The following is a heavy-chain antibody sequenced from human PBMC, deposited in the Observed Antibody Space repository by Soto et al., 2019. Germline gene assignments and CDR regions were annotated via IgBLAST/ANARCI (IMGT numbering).Heavy chain of an antibody. CDR1: GFSFRNYA. CDR2: LTGSSSNT. CDR3: ANGRATYGLLTHDY. Sequence: GGSLRLSCAASGFSFRNYAMSWVRQPPGKGLEWISTLTGSSSNTYYADSVKGRFAISRDNSRNTLYLQMHSLTAEDTAVYYCANGRATYGLLTHDYWGQGTLVTVSS. V-gene: IGHV3-23*01. D-gene: IGHD3-9*01. J-gene: IGHJ4*02.